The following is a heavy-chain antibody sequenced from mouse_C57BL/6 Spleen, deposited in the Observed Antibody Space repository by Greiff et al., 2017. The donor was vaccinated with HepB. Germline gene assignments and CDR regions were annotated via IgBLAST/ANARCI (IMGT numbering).Heavy chain of an antibody. CDR1: GFTFSSYA. CDR2: ISSGGDYI. D-gene: IGHD1-1*01. Sequence: EVQLVESGEGLVKPGGSLKLSCAASGFTFSSYAMSWVRQTPEKRLEWVAYISSGGDYIYYADTVKGRFTISRDNARNTLYLQMSSLKSEDTAMYYCTREGVITTVVGHWYFDGWGTGTTVTVSS. CDR3: TREGVITTVVGHWYFDG. V-gene: IGHV5-9-1*02. J-gene: IGHJ1*03.